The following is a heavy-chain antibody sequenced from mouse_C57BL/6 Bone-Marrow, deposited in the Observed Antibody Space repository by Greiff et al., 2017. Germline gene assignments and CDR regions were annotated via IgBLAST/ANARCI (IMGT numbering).Heavy chain of an antibody. Sequence: QVQLQQPGAELVKPGASVKMSCKASGYTFTSYWITWVKQRPGQGLEWIGDIYPGSGSTNYNEKFKSKATLTVDTSSSTAYMPLSSLTSEDSAVYYCAREDSSGYLYYSMDYWGQGTSVTVSS. CDR2: IYPGSGST. CDR3: AREDSSGYLYYSMDY. J-gene: IGHJ4*01. CDR1: GYTFTSYW. V-gene: IGHV1-55*01. D-gene: IGHD3-2*02.